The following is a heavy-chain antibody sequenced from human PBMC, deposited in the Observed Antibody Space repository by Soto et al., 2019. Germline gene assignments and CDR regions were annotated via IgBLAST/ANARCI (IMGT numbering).Heavy chain of an antibody. CDR3: APGPGVEMATIASYYGMDV. V-gene: IGHV4-34*01. Sequence: SETLSLTCAVYGGSFSGYYWSWIRQPPGKGLEWIGEINHSGSTNYNPSLKSRVTISVDTSKNQFSLKLSSVTAADTAVYYCAPGPGVEMATIASYYGMDVWGQGTTVTVSS. D-gene: IGHD5-12*01. J-gene: IGHJ6*02. CDR1: GGSFSGYY. CDR2: INHSGST.